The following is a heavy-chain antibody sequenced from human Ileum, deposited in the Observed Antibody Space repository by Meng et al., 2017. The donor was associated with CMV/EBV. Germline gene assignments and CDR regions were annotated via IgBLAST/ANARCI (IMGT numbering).Heavy chain of an antibody. CDR2: IWYDGSNK. CDR3: AKDLVLGGTYCSSTSCYFGGMDV. CDR1: GFTFSSYG. Sequence: GGSLRLSCAASGFTFSSYGMHWVRQAPGKGLEWVAVIWYDGSNKYYADSVKGRFTISRDNSKNTLYLQMNSLRAEDTAVYYCAKDLVLGGTYCSSTSCYFGGMDVWGQGTTVTVSS. D-gene: IGHD2-2*01. V-gene: IGHV3-33*06. J-gene: IGHJ6*02.